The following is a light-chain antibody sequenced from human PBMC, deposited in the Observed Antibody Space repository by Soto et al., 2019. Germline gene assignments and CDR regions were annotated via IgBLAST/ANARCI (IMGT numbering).Light chain of an antibody. Sequence: QSALTQPASVTGSPGQSITLSCAGTGSDIGGYKYVSWYQQHPGKAPQLMIYDVFNRPPWVSDRFSGSKSGYTASLTISGLQAEDEADYYCSSYTSTNTVKFGGGTKLTVL. J-gene: IGLJ2*01. CDR1: GSDIGGYKY. CDR3: SSYTSTNTVK. CDR2: DVF. V-gene: IGLV2-14*01.